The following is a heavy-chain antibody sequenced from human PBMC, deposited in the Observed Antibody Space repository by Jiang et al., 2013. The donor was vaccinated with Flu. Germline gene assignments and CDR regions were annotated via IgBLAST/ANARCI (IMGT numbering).Heavy chain of an antibody. Sequence: KPTQTLTLTCTLSGFSVDTSGMCVTWIRQPPGKALEWLARIDWDDDKFYMTSLKTRLTISKDTSRNQVVLTMTNMEPTDTGTYYCARYCNSFSCSRGLDVWGPGTTVTASS. D-gene: IGHD2/OR15-2a*01. CDR3: ARYCNSFSCSRGLDV. CDR1: GFSVDTSGMC. V-gene: IGHV2-70*16. CDR2: IDWDDDK. J-gene: IGHJ6*02.